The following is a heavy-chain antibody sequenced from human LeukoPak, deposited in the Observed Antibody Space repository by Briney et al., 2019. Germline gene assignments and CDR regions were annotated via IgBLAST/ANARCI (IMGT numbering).Heavy chain of an antibody. J-gene: IGHJ4*02. Sequence: PGGSLRLSCTGSGFSFSNAWMTWVRQAPGKGLEWVADIKEDGSVKNYVEYVKGRFTISRDNAKNSLHLQMISLRLEDTAVYYCARDRAYSTYDYWGQGTLVRVSS. D-gene: IGHD2/OR15-2a*01. CDR3: ARDRAYSTYDY. CDR1: GFSFSNAW. V-gene: IGHV3-7*01. CDR2: IKEDGSVK.